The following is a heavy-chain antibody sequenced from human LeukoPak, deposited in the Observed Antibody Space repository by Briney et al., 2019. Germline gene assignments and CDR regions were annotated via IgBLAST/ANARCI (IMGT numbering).Heavy chain of an antibody. CDR1: GGSLSSSSYY. CDR2: FYESGKT. J-gene: IGHJ3*02. CDR3: ARHARPGYSGYENAFDM. V-gene: IGHV4-39*01. Sequence: PSETLSLTCIVSGGSLSSSSYYWAWIRQPPGGGLGWIGNFYESGKTRYNPSLKSRVTISGDTSKNQFSLKLTSVTAADTAVYYCARHARPGYSGYENAFDMWGEGTMVTVS. D-gene: IGHD5-12*01.